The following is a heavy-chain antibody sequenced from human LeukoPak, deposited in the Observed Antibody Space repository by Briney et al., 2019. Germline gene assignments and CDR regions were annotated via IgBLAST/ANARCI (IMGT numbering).Heavy chain of an antibody. CDR2: ISPYNGNT. J-gene: IGHJ4*02. V-gene: IGHV1-18*01. CDR3: ARDALRGVRGVID. D-gene: IGHD3-10*01. Sequence: ASVKVSCKASGYTFTSYGMSWVRQAPGQGLEWMGWISPYNGNTYYAQKLQGRVTMTTDTTTGTAYMELGSLRSDDTAVYYCARDALRGVRGVIDWGQGTLVTVLS. CDR1: GYTFTSYG.